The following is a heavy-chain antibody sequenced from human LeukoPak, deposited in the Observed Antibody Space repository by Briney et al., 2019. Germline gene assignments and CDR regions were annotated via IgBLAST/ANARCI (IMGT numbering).Heavy chain of an antibody. J-gene: IGHJ4*02. CDR3: TRMTAGHDY. CDR1: GVSFDDYY. D-gene: IGHD2-21*02. V-gene: IGHV4-34*01. CDR2: INHSGYT. Sequence: SETLSLTCSVSGVSFDDYYWSWVRQTPGKGLEWIGEINHSGYTNDSPSLKSRVTLSIDTSRKQFSLNLRSVTVADTGIYYCTRMTAGHDYWGQGTLVTVSS.